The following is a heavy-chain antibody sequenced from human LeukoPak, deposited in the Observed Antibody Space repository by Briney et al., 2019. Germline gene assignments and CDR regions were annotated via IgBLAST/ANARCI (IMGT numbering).Heavy chain of an antibody. J-gene: IGHJ4*02. CDR3: ARVSIAARALGY. CDR2: IYSGGST. D-gene: IGHD6-6*01. V-gene: IGHV3-53*01. Sequence: PGGSLRLSCAASGFTVSSNYMSWVRQAPGEGLEWVSVIYSGGSTYYADSVKGRFTISRDNSKNTLYLQMNSLRAEDTAVYYCARVSIAARALGYWGQGTLVTVSS. CDR1: GFTVSSNY.